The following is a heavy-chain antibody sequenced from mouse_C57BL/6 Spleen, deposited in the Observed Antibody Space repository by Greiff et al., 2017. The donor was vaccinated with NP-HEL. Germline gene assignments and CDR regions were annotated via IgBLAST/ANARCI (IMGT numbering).Heavy chain of an antibody. CDR3: ARCSYYYGSSLYYFDY. CDR1: GYTFTSYW. Sequence: QVQLQQPGAELVKPGASVKMSCKASGYTFTSYWITWVKQRPGQGLEWIGDIYPGSGSTNYNEKFKSKATLTVDTSSSTAYMQLSSLTSEDSAVYYCARCSYYYGSSLYYFDYWGQGTTLTVSS. V-gene: IGHV1-55*01. CDR2: IYPGSGST. J-gene: IGHJ2*01. D-gene: IGHD1-1*01.